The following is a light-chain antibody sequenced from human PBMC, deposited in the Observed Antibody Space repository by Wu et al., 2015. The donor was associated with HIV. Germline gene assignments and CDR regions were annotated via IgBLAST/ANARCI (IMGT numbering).Light chain of an antibody. J-gene: IGKJ2*01. CDR1: QSXSYD. CDR3: QQYNVWPPVT. Sequence: LSCRASQSXSYDLAWYQQKPGQAPRLLIFGASTRTTGIPARFSGGGSETEFTLTISSVQSEDFAIYYCQQYNVWPPVTFGQGTKLQDQT. V-gene: IGKV3-15*01. CDR2: GAS.